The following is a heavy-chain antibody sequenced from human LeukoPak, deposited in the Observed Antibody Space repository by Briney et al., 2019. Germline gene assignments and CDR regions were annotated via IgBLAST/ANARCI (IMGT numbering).Heavy chain of an antibody. J-gene: IGHJ4*02. CDR1: GLTFDDYG. CDR3: ARVIYGYSTGDSFDY. Sequence: GGSLRLSCAASGLTFDDYGMSWVRQAPGKGLEWVSGINWNGGSTGYADSVKGRFTIPRDNAKNSLYLQMNSLRAEDKALYYCARVIYGYSTGDSFDYWGQGTLVTVSS. D-gene: IGHD2-8*02. V-gene: IGHV3-20*04. CDR2: INWNGGST.